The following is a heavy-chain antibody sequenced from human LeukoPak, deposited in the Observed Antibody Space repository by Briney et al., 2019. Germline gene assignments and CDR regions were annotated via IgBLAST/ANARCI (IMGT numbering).Heavy chain of an antibody. CDR2: ISTSGST. CDR1: AASISNYY. V-gene: IGHV4-4*09. CDR3: ASPRSGYRYTFDY. J-gene: IGHJ4*02. D-gene: IGHD3-22*01. Sequence: SETLSLTCAVSAASISNYYWSWIRQAPGKGLEWIGYISTSGSTNYNPSLKSRVSISLDTSKNRFSLNLNFVTAADTAMYYCASPRSGYRYTFDYWGQGALVTVSS.